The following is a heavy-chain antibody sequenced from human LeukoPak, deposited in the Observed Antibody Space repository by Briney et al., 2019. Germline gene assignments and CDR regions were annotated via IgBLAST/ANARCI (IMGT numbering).Heavy chain of an antibody. Sequence: EPSQTLSLTCAVSGGSISSGGYSWSWTRQPPGKGLEWIGYIYHSGSTYYNPSLKSRVTISVDRSKNQFSLKLSSVTAADTAVYYCARGLNMIVAASGLWGQGTMVTVSS. D-gene: IGHD3-22*01. V-gene: IGHV4-30-2*01. J-gene: IGHJ3*01. CDR3: ARGLNMIVAASGL. CDR1: GGSISSGGYS. CDR2: IYHSGST.